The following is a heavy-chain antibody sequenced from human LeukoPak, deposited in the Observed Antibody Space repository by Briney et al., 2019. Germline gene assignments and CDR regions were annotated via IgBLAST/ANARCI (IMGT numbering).Heavy chain of an antibody. D-gene: IGHD3-9*01. J-gene: IGHJ4*02. CDR3: SKGGDSSCHYVILCFFDY. CDR2: IGGSGGST. V-gene: IGHV3-23*01. Sequence: GGSLRLSCAASGFAFNNYAMSWVRQAPGRGLEWVSSIGGSGGSTYYADSVRGRFTMSRDNSKNTLYLQMNSLRAEDTAVYFCSKGGDSSCHYVILCFFDYWGQGTLVTVSS. CDR1: GFAFNNYA.